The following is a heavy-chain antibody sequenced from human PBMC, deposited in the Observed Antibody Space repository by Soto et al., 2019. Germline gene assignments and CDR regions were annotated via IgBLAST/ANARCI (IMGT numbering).Heavy chain of an antibody. CDR2: FYYSGST. CDR3: ARNHVDTAMATIDY. Sequence: SETLSLTCTVSGGSISSSSYYWGWIRQPPGKVLEWIGSFYYSGSTYYNPSLKIRVTISVDTSKNQFSLKLSSVTAADTAVYYCARNHVDTAMATIDYWGQGTLVTVSS. V-gene: IGHV4-39*01. D-gene: IGHD5-18*01. J-gene: IGHJ4*02. CDR1: GGSISSSSYY.